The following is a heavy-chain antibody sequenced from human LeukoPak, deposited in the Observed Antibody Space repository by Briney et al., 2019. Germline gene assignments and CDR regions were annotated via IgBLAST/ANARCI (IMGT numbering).Heavy chain of an antibody. J-gene: IGHJ4*02. V-gene: IGHV3-7*01. D-gene: IGHD3-9*01. CDR1: GFTFSSYW. Sequence: GGSLRLSCAASGFTFSSYWMSWVRQAPGKGLEWVANIKQDGSEKYYVDSVEGRFTISRDNAKNSLYLQMNSLRAEDTAVYYCARARYYDILTGLYYFDYWGQGTLVTVSS. CDR2: IKQDGSEK. CDR3: ARARYYDILTGLYYFDY.